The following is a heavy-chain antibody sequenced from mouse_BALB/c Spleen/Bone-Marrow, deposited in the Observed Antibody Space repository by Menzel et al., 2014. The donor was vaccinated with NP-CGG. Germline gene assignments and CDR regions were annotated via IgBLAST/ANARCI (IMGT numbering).Heavy chain of an antibody. CDR3: TTLARNNFDY. V-gene: IGHV1-5*01. D-gene: IGHD3-1*01. Sequence: EVQLVESGTVLARPGAAVKMSCKASGYTFSNYWMHWVKQRPGQGLEWIGTIYPGNSDTTYNQNFKGKAKLTAVTSTSTAYMELSSLTNEDSAVYYCTTLARNNFDYWGQGTTLTVFS. CDR1: GYTFSNYW. J-gene: IGHJ2*01. CDR2: IYPGNSDT.